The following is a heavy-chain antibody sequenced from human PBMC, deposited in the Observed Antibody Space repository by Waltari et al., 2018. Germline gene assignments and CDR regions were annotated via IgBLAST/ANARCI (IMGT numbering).Heavy chain of an antibody. J-gene: IGHJ4*02. CDR3: ARGAAAHRY. CDR2: IYYNGTT. V-gene: IGHV4-59*01. CDR1: GGSISGYF. D-gene: IGHD6-13*01. Sequence: QVQLQESGPGLVKPSGTLSFHCTVSGGSISGYFWSWIRQPPGKGLECIGYIYYNGTTNYNPSLKSRFTISVDRSKNQFSLKLTSVTPADTAVYYCARGAAAHRYWGQGTLVTVSS.